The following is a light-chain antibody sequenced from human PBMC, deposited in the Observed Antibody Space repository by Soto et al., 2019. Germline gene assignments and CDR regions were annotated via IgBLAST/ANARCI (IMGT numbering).Light chain of an antibody. CDR2: STS. V-gene: IGLV7-43*01. J-gene: IGLJ2*01. CDR1: TGAVTGGYY. Sequence: QAVVTQEPSLTVSLGGTVTLTCASSTGAVTGGYYPNWFQRKPGQAPRPLIYSTSNKHSWTPARFSGSLLGGKAALTLSGVQPEDEAEYYCLLYYGGAQLIFGGGTKVTVL. CDR3: LLYYGGAQLI.